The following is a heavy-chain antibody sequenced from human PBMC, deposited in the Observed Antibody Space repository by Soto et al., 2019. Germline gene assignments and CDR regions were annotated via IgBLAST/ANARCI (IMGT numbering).Heavy chain of an antibody. CDR3: ARGGHIAVVTASFDY. CDR1: GYTFNTYY. CDR2: IHPSGGGT. Sequence: QVQLVQSGAEVKKPGASVKVSCKPSGYTFNTYYLHWVRQAPGQALEWMGVIHPSGGGTTYAQKFLGRVTVTXXXSXGTVFMELSSLRSDDTAVYYCARGGHIAVVTASFDYWGQGTLVTVSS. J-gene: IGHJ4*02. D-gene: IGHD2-21*02. V-gene: IGHV1-46*02.